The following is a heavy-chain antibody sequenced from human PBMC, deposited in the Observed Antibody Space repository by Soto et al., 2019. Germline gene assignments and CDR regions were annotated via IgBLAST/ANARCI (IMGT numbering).Heavy chain of an antibody. CDR3: VRRHVSATGIDWFDP. D-gene: IGHD6-13*01. J-gene: IGHJ5*02. CDR2: INAANGDT. CDR1: GYTFTSYG. Sequence: ASVKVSCKASGYTFTSYGIHWVRQAPGQRLEWMGWINAANGDTKYSPKFQGRVTITRDTSASTAYMELSSLRSEDTAVYYCVRRHVSATGIDWFDPWGQGTLVTVSS. V-gene: IGHV1-3*01.